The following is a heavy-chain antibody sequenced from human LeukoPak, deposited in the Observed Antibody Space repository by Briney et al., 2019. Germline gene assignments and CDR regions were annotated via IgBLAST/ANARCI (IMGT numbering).Heavy chain of an antibody. CDR3: ARDPYYYDSGSFAAFDI. Sequence: PGGSLRLSCAASGFTFSNYAMSWVRQAPGKGLEWVSGISSDGGTFYPDSVKGRFTISRDNAKNSLYLQMNSLRAEDTAVYYCARDPYYYDSGSFAAFDIWGQGTMVTVSS. J-gene: IGHJ3*02. CDR1: GFTFSNYA. CDR2: ISSDGGT. D-gene: IGHD3-10*01. V-gene: IGHV3-23*01.